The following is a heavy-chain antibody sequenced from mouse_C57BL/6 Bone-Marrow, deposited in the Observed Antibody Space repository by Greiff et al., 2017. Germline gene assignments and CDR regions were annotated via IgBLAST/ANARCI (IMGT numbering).Heavy chain of an antibody. CDR1: GYSITSGYY. J-gene: IGHJ3*01. CDR3: ARGYYGSSGGFAY. Sequence: VQLKQSGPGLVKPSQSLSLTCSVTGYSITSGYYWNWIRQFPGNKLEWMGYISYDGSNNYNPSLKNRISITRDTSKNQFFLKLNSVTTEDTATYYCARGYYGSSGGFAYWGQGTLVTVSA. V-gene: IGHV3-6*01. CDR2: ISYDGSN. D-gene: IGHD1-1*01.